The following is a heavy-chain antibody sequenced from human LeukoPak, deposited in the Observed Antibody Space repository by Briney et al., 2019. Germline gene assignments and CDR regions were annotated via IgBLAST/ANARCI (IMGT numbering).Heavy chain of an antibody. D-gene: IGHD2-15*01. J-gene: IGHJ4*02. V-gene: IGHV4-59*01. CDR1: GGSISSYY. CDR3: AREGGSCSGGSCYRQYYFDY. Sequence: SETLSLTCTVSGGSISSYYRSWIRQPPGKGLEWIGYIYYSGSTNYNPSLKSRVTISVDTSKNQFSLKLSSVTAADTAVYYCAREGGSCSGGSCYRQYYFDYWGQGTLVTVSS. CDR2: IYYSGST.